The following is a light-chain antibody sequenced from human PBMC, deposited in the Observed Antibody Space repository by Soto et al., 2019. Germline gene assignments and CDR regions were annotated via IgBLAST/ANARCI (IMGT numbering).Light chain of an antibody. J-gene: IGKJ3*01. Sequence: DIQMTQSPSSVSASVGDRVTITCRASQGIRSDLGWYQQKPGKAPKRLIYAASTLQSGVPSRFSGSGSGTEFTLAISSLQPEDFATYYCLQYNKYPRTFGPGTKVDIK. V-gene: IGKV1-17*01. CDR1: QGIRSD. CDR3: LQYNKYPRT. CDR2: AAS.